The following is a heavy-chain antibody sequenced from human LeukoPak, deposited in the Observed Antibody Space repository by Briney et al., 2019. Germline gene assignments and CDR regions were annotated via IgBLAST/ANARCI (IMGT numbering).Heavy chain of an antibody. CDR2: IGESDGRT. J-gene: IGHJ4*02. CDR3: AKGPTDSCWEKLHD. V-gene: IGHV3-23*01. Sequence: GGSLRLSCAASGLTVTTLATTWVRQAPGKGLEWVSVIGESDGRTYYADSVKGRFTISRDESKNTLYLQMNSLRAEDTAVYYCAKGPTDSCWEKLHDWGQGTLVTVSS. CDR1: GLTVTTLA. D-gene: IGHD1-26*01.